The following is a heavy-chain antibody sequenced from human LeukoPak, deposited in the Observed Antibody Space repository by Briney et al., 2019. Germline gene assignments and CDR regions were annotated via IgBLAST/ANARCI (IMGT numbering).Heavy chain of an antibody. CDR3: ARVWITVVTTKGFDY. V-gene: IGHV3-7*01. J-gene: IGHJ4*02. CDR1: GFTFSSYW. Sequence: QPRGSLRLSCAASGFTFSSYWMSWVRQAPGKGLEWVANIKQDGSEKYYVDSVKGRFTISRDNAKNSLYLQMNSLRAEDTAVYYCARVWITVVTTKGFDYWGQGTLVTVSS. CDR2: IKQDGSEK. D-gene: IGHD4-23*01.